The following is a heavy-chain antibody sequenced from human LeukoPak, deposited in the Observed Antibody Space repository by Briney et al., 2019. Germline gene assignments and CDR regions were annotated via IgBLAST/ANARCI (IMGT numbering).Heavy chain of an antibody. J-gene: IGHJ4*02. CDR3: AKDRDSGSYENDY. D-gene: IGHD1-26*01. Sequence: GGSLRLSCAASGFSFSSHWVHWVRQAPGKGLVWVSRISDDGSYTSNVDSVKGRFTISRDNVNNMLYLHMNSLRAEDTAVYYCAKDRDSGSYENDYWGQGTLVTVSS. V-gene: IGHV3-74*01. CDR2: ISDDGSYT. CDR1: GFSFSSHW.